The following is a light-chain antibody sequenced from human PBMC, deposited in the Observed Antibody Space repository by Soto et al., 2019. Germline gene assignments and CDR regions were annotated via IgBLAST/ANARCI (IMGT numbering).Light chain of an antibody. V-gene: IGKV3-11*01. CDR3: QQRSRWPIT. Sequence: EIVLTQSPATLSLSPGERATLSCRASDIVSTYLAWYQQKPGQAPRLLIYDASNRATGIPARFSGSGSGTDFTLTISSLEPEDCAVYYCQQRSRWPITFGQGTRLEIK. CDR2: DAS. CDR1: DIVSTY. J-gene: IGKJ5*01.